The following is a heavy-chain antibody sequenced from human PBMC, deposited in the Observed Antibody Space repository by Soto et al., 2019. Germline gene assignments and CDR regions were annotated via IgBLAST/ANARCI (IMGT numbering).Heavy chain of an antibody. D-gene: IGHD1-26*01. Sequence: LRLSCAASGFTFSDYYMSWVRQAPGKGLEWVSYISGRSSSYTNYADSVRGRFTISRDNAQNSLYLQMNSLRVEDTAVYYCTRGPPGGSYFHPTAWGQGTLVTVSS. CDR1: GFTFSDYY. J-gene: IGHJ4*02. CDR3: TRGPPGGSYFHPTA. CDR2: ISGRSSSYT. V-gene: IGHV3-11*06.